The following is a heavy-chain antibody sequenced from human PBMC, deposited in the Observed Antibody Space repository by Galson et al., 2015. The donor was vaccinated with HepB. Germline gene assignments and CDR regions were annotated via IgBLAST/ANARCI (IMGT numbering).Heavy chain of an antibody. D-gene: IGHD4-11*01. J-gene: IGHJ4*02. CDR2: SSDSGNS. CDR3: ARRAAGDYSFEFDH. CDR1: GASISNYY. Sequence: ETLSLTCTVSGASISNYYWSWIRQSPGKGLEWIGYSSDSGNSNYNPSFKSRLTISVDTSKNQISLKLTSVTAADTALYYCARRAAGDYSFEFDHWGQGTLVTVSS. V-gene: IGHV4-59*01.